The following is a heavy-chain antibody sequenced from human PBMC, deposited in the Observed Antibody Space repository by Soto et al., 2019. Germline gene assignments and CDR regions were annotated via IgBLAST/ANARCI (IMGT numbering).Heavy chain of an antibody. CDR1: GFTFSSYS. CDR3: ARDVGPLYGDLDY. V-gene: IGHV3-21*01. J-gene: IGHJ4*02. D-gene: IGHD4-17*01. Sequence: GGSLRLSCAASGFTFSSYSMNWVRQAPGKGLEWVSSISSSSSYIYYADSVKGRFTISRDNAKNSLYLQMNSLRAEDTAVYYCARDVGPLYGDLDYWGQGTLVTVSS. CDR2: ISSSSSYI.